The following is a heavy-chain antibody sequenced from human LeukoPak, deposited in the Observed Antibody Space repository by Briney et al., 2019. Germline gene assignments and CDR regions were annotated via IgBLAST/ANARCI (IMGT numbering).Heavy chain of an antibody. CDR2: IYSGGST. J-gene: IGHJ4*02. V-gene: IGHV3-53*01. CDR1: GFTVSSNY. Sequence: PGGSLRLSCAASGFTVSSNYMSWVRQAPGKGLEWVSVIYSGGSTYYADSVKGRFTISRDNSKNTLYLQMNSLRAEDTAVYYCARAKYSSRCFDYWGQGTLVTVSS. D-gene: IGHD6-13*01. CDR3: ARAKYSSRCFDY.